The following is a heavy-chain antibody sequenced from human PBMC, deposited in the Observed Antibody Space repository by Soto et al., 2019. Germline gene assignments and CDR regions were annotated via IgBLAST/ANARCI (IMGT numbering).Heavy chain of an antibody. V-gene: IGHV3-30-3*01. D-gene: IGHD4-17*01. CDR2: ISYDGSNK. Sequence: PGGSLRLSCAASGFTFSSYAMHWVRQAPGKGLEWVAVISYDGSNKYYADSVKGRFTISRDNSKNTLYLQMNSLRAEDTAVYYCARTKGEDVGDYQYSYGMDGWGQGKRVT. CDR3: ARTKGEDVGDYQYSYGMDG. CDR1: GFTFSSYA. J-gene: IGHJ6*02.